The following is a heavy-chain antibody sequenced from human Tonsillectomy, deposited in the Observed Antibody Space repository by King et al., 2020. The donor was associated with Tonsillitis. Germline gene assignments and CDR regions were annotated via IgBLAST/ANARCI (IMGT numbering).Heavy chain of an antibody. V-gene: IGHV5-51*01. D-gene: IGHD3-22*01. J-gene: IGHJ3*02. CDR3: ARYDSTGAGAFDI. CDR1: GYSFTRYW. Sequence: VQLVESGAEVKKPGESLKISCKGSGYSFTRYWIVWVRQMPGKGLEWRGIIFPGDSETRYSPSFQGQVTISADKSISTAFLQWSRLKASDSAIYYCARYDSTGAGAFDIWGQGTMVTVPS. CDR2: IFPGDSET.